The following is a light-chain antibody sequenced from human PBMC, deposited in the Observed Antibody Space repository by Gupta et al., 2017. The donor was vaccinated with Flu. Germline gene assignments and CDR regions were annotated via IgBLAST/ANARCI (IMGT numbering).Light chain of an antibody. CDR3: TSPTPSNNLL. V-gene: IGLV2-18*02. CDR1: SRDIGLYNL. CDR2: DVT. J-gene: IGLJ2*01. Sequence: SVTISCTGTSRDIGLYNLVSWYQQAPGTAPKLLIYDVTDRPSGVPDRFSGSKSANTASLTISGLQTEDEADYYCTSPTPSNNLLFGGGTKLTVL.